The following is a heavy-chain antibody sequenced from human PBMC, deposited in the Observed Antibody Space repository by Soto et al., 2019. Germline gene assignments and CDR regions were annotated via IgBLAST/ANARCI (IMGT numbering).Heavy chain of an antibody. V-gene: IGHV3-53*04. Sequence: GGSLRLSCASSGFTVISNYMSWVRQAPGKGLEWVSVIYSGGSTYYADSVKGRFTISRHNSKNTLYLLMNSLRAEDTAVYYCARDFRPPYGVRYFDYWGQGTLVTVSS. CDR3: ARDFRPPYGVRYFDY. D-gene: IGHD4-17*01. CDR2: IYSGGST. J-gene: IGHJ4*02. CDR1: GFTVISNY.